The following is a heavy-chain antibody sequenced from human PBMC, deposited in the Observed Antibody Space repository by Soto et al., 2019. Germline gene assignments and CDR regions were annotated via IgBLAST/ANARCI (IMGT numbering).Heavy chain of an antibody. V-gene: IGHV4-30-2*01. CDR2: IYHSGST. D-gene: IGHD3-3*01. CDR3: ARGGGGRHVNYDFWSGYWDDAFDI. CDR1: GGSISSAGYA. Sequence: SETLYLASAVSGGSISSAGYAGSWIRQPPGKGLEWIGYIYHSGSTYYNPSLKSRVTISVDRSKNQFSLKLSPVTAADTAGYYCARGGGGRHVNYDFWSGYWDDAFDIWGQVTMVTVS. J-gene: IGHJ3*02.